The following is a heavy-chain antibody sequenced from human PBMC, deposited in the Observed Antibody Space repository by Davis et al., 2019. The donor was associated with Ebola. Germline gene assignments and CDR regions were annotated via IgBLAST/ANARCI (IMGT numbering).Heavy chain of an antibody. V-gene: IGHV4-59*12. CDR1: GGSISSYC. CDR2: IYYSGST. CDR3: ARERERDTLYYYYGMDV. D-gene: IGHD5-18*01. J-gene: IGHJ6*02. Sequence: SETLSLSCTVSGGSISSYCWSWIRQPPGKGLEWIGYIYYSGSTNYNPSLKSRVTISVDTSKNQFSLKLSSVTAADTAVYYCARERERDTLYYYYGMDVWGQGTTVTVSS.